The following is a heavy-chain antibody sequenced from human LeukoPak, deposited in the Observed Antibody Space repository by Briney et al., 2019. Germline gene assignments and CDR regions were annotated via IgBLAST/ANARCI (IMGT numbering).Heavy chain of an antibody. V-gene: IGHV3-74*03. CDR1: GFTISNYW. CDR2: IHPDGSIT. Sequence: GGSLRLSCVGSGFTISNYWVHWVRQAPGTGLVWVSRIHPDGSITTYADSVKGRFTISRDNTKNTLYLQMNSLRAEDTAVYYCAPQQAFSPYNWFDPWGQGTLVTVSS. D-gene: IGHD3-3*02. J-gene: IGHJ5*02. CDR3: APQQAFSPYNWFDP.